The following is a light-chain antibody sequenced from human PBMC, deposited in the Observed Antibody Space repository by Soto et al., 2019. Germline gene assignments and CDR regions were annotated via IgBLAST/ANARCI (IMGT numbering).Light chain of an antibody. CDR2: DSF. Sequence: EIVLTQSPATLSLSPGERATLSCRASQSLNNHLAWYQQKPGQAPSLLIYDSFNRAIGIPVRFSGSGSGTDFTLTISNRQPEDFATYYCQQGYPTLWTFGQGTKVELK. CDR3: QQGYPTLWT. CDR1: QSLNNH. J-gene: IGKJ1*01. V-gene: IGKV3-11*01.